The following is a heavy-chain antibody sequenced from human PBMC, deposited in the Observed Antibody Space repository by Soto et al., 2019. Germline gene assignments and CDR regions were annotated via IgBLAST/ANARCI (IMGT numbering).Heavy chain of an antibody. J-gene: IGHJ6*03. D-gene: IGHD2-2*01. V-gene: IGHV1-8*01. CDR1: GYTFTSYD. CDR2: MNPNSGNT. Sequence: QVQLVQSGAEVKKPGASVKVSCKASGYTFTSYDINWVRQGTGQGLEWMGWMNPNSGNTGNAQKFQGRVTMTRNTAISTAYMELSSLRSEDTAVYYCAICESDGPVNYCYMDVWGKGTTVTVSS. CDR3: AICESDGPVNYCYMDV.